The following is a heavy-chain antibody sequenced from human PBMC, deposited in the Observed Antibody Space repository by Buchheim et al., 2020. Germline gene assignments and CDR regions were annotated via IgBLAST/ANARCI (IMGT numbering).Heavy chain of an antibody. Sequence: QVQLQESGPGLVKPSQTLSLTCTVSGGSISSGGYYWSWIRQHPGKGLEWIGYIYYSGSTYYNPSLKSRVTISVDTSKNQFSLKLSSVTAADTAVYYCARGRVWRGLRFLEWLFPRVDYWGQGTL. CDR3: ARGRVWRGLRFLEWLFPRVDY. CDR2: IYYSGST. V-gene: IGHV4-31*03. D-gene: IGHD3-3*01. CDR1: GGSISSGGYY. J-gene: IGHJ4*02.